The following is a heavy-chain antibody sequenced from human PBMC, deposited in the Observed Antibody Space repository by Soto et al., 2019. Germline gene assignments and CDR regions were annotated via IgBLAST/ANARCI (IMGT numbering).Heavy chain of an antibody. CDR2: ISGGGDAT. Sequence: EVQLLDSGGGLVQPGGSLRLSCAASGFTFSGYALTWVRQAPGEGLEWVPAISGGGDATFYADSVKGRFTISIDNSKNTLYLQMNTRIAEDTAVYYCARKVSGSTGRPDLWYFDRWGRGTLVTVSS. V-gene: IGHV3-23*01. D-gene: IGHD3-10*01. J-gene: IGHJ2*01. CDR1: GFTFSGYA. CDR3: ARKVSGSTGRPDLWYFDR.